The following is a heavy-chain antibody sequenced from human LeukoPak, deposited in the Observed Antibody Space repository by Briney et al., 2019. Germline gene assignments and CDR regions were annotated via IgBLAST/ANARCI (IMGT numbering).Heavy chain of an antibody. CDR2: ISTYNGYT. V-gene: IGHV1-18*04. D-gene: IGHD3-22*01. CDR1: GYTFTGYY. Sequence: ASVKVSFKASGYTFTGYYMHWVRQAPGQGPEWMGWISTYNGYTIYEQKFQGRVTMTTDISTSTAYMQLRSLRSDDTAVFYCGREGHRRYYYDSSGRDDAFDIWGQGTMVTVSS. J-gene: IGHJ3*02. CDR3: GREGHRRYYYDSSGRDDAFDI.